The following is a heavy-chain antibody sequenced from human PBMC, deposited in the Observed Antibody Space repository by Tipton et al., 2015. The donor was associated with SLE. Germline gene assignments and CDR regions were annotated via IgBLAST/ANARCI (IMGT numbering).Heavy chain of an antibody. CDR2: IYYSGST. Sequence: TLSLTCTVSGGSISSSSYYWGWIRQPPGKGLEWIGSIYYSGSTYYNPSLKSRVTISVDKSKNQFSLKLSSVTAADTAVYYCARAFGSWYGAAFDIWGQGTMVTVST. J-gene: IGHJ3*02. V-gene: IGHV4-39*07. CDR1: GGSISSSSYY. CDR3: ARAFGSWYGAAFDI. D-gene: IGHD6-13*01.